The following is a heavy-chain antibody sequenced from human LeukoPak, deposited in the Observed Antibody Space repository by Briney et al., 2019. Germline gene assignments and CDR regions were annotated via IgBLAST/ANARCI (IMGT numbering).Heavy chain of an antibody. V-gene: IGHV4-4*07. CDR3: ARVVNGYDKRWFDP. CDR1: GGPISGYY. D-gene: IGHD5-12*01. Sequence: SDTLSLTCSVSGGPISGYYWSWIRQPAAKGLEWIGRIYASGSTNYNPSLKSRVSISVDESKNHFTLSLNSVTAADTAVYYCARVVNGYDKRWFDPWGQRTLVTVSS. J-gene: IGHJ5*02. CDR2: IYASGST.